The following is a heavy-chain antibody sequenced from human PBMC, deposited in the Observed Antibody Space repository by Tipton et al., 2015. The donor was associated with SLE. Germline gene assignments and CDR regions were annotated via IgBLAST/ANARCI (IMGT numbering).Heavy chain of an antibody. Sequence: GSLRLSCPASGITFSSSTMNWVRQVPGKGLEWVSSIGRTGSDKYYIQSVRGRFTISRDNAKNSLYLQMNSLRAEDTATYFCVSGDSRDYWGQGTLVTVSS. CDR1: GITFSSST. V-gene: IGHV3-21*01. J-gene: IGHJ4*02. CDR2: IGRTGSDK. D-gene: IGHD3-10*01. CDR3: VSGDSRDY.